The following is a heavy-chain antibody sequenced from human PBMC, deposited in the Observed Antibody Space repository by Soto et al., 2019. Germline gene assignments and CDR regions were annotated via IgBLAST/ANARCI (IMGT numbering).Heavy chain of an antibody. Sequence: LRLSCAASGFTFSSYEMIWVRQAPGKGLEWVSYISSSGSTIYYADSVKGRFTISRDNAKNSLYLQMNSLRAEDTAVYNCARVSQSFIEYFQYWGKGTLVTVSS. V-gene: IGHV3-48*03. D-gene: IGHD3-16*02. CDR1: GFTFSSYE. CDR3: ARVSQSFIEYFQY. CDR2: ISSSGSTI. J-gene: IGHJ1*01.